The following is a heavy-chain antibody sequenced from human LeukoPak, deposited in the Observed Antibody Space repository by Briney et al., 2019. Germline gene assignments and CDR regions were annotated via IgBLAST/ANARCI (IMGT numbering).Heavy chain of an antibody. D-gene: IGHD2-2*01. V-gene: IGHV3-21*01. J-gene: IGHJ5*02. CDR1: GVTLSNYD. Sequence: PGGALRLSCAASGVTLSNYDMNWGRQAPGKGLEWVSSISNSRRYIYYKDSVRGGLTISRENAKKSLYMEMNRVRAEDTAVYYCARADCSSSTCYLRRSWFDPWGQGTLVTVSS. CDR2: ISNSRRYI. CDR3: ARADCSSSTCYLRRSWFDP.